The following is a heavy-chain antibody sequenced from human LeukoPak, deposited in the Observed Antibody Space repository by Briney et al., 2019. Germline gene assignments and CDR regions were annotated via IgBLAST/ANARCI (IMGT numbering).Heavy chain of an antibody. CDR3: ACNSAGFNYYYVDV. Sequence: ASVKVSCKASGYTFTGYYMHWVRQAPGQGLEWMGWINPNSGGTNYAQKFQGRVTMTRDTSISTAYMELSRLRSDDTAVYYCACNSAGFNYYYVDVWGKGTTVTVSS. CDR2: INPNSGGT. CDR1: GYTFTGYY. V-gene: IGHV1-2*02. J-gene: IGHJ6*03. D-gene: IGHD1-1*01.